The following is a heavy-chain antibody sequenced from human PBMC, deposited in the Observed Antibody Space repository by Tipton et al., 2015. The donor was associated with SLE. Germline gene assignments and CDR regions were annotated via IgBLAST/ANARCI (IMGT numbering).Heavy chain of an antibody. CDR1: GFTFSSYG. CDR3: AKSEGLVYAGLFDY. Sequence: SLRLSCAASGFTFSSYGMHWVRQAPGKGLEWVAVISYDGSNKYYADSVKGRFTISRDNSKNTLYLQMNSLRAEDTAVYYCAKSEGLVYAGLFDYWGQGTLVTVSS. CDR2: ISYDGSNK. V-gene: IGHV3-30*18. D-gene: IGHD2-8*01. J-gene: IGHJ4*02.